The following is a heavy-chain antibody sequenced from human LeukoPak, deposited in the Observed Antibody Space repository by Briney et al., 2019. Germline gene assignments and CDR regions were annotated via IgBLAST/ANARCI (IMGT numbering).Heavy chain of an antibody. CDR1: GDSIISNIYW. J-gene: IGHJ3*01. V-gene: IGHV4-39*01. CDR2: TFYTGRT. CDR3: ARRRHNFDFYDV. Sequence: ASETLSLTCTVSGDSIISNIYWWDWVRLPPGKGLEWIGATFYTGRTFYGPSLKSRVTISVDTSKNQYSLDLSSATAADTAVYYCARRRHNFDFYDVWGQGTRVTVSS. D-gene: IGHD3/OR15-3a*01.